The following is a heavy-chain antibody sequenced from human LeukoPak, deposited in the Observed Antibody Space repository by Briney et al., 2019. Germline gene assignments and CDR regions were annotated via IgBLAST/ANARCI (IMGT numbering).Heavy chain of an antibody. CDR3: AKDGARYCNNGVCYSGDFDC. Sequence: PGGSLRLSCAASGFTFSSYAMSWVRQAPGKGLEWVSAISASGGSTYYADSVKGRFTISRDNSKNTLYLQMNSLRAEDTAVYYCAKDGARYCNNGVCYSGDFDCWGRGTLVTVSS. J-gene: IGHJ4*02. D-gene: IGHD2-8*01. CDR2: ISASGGST. CDR1: GFTFSSYA. V-gene: IGHV3-23*01.